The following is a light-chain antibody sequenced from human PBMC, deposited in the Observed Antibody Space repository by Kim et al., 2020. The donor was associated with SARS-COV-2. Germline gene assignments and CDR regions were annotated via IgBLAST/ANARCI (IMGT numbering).Light chain of an antibody. V-gene: IGKV3-20*01. CDR3: QQYGRSPLT. Sequence: EIVLTQSPGTLSLSPGERATLSCRASQSVSSSYLAWYQQKPGQAPRLLIYGASSRATGIPDRLSGSGSGTDFTLTISRLEPEDFAVYYCQQYGRSPLTFGPGTKVDIK. J-gene: IGKJ3*01. CDR2: GAS. CDR1: QSVSSSY.